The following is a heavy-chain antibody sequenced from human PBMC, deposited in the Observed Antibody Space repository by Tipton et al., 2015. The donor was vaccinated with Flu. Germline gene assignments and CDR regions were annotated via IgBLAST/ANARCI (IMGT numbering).Heavy chain of an antibody. J-gene: IGHJ4*02. Sequence: AVSGFIVSDNFMSWVRQAPGKGLEWVSIIYAGGTTSYADSVKGRFTISRDNSKNTLYLQMNSLRPEDTAVYYCARDVSGYSGYVHWGQGTLVTVSS. CDR1: GFIVSDNF. D-gene: IGHD5-12*01. V-gene: IGHV3-66*02. CDR3: ARDVSGYSGYVH. CDR2: IYAGGTT.